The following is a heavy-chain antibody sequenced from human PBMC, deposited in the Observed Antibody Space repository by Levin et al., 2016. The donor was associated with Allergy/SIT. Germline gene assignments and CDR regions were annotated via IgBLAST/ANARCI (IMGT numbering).Heavy chain of an antibody. V-gene: IGHV1-3*04. J-gene: IGHJ4*02. CDR3: ASADCRSTNCYAAAY. CDR2: INTGNGNT. D-gene: IGHD2-2*01. Sequence: WVRQAPGQRLEWMGWINTGNGNTKYSQNFQGRVTITRDTSASTAYMELSSPRSEDTAVYYCASADCRSTNCYAAAYWGQGTLVTVSS.